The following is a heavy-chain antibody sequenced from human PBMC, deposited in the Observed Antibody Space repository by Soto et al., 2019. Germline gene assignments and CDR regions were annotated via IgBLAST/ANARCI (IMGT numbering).Heavy chain of an antibody. Sequence: PSETLSLTCTVSGGSISSGDYYWSWIRQPPGKGLEWIGYIYYSGTTYYNPSLKSRITLSVDTSKNQFSLRLTPVTAADTAIYYCVRESRESRYFDLWGRGTLVTVSS. CDR2: IYYSGTT. J-gene: IGHJ2*01. V-gene: IGHV4-30-4*01. D-gene: IGHD3-10*01. CDR3: VRESRESRYFDL. CDR1: GGSISSGDYY.